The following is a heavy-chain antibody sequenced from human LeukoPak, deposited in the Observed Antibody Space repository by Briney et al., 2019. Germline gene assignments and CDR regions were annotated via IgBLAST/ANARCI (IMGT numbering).Heavy chain of an antibody. D-gene: IGHD2-2*03. CDR1: GFIFSTYG. CDR3: ARDGYCSSTSCYFYGMDV. J-gene: IGHJ6*02. CDR2: IWYDGSQR. Sequence: GGSLRLSCVASGFIFSTYGLHWVRQSPGRGLEWVAVIWYDGSQRYYADSVKGRFTISRDNAKNSLYLQMNSLRAEDTAVYYCARDGYCSSTSCYFYGMDVWGQGTTVTVSS. V-gene: IGHV3-33*01.